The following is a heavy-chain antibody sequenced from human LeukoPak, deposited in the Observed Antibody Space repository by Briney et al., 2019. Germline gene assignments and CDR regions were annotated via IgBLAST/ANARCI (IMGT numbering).Heavy chain of an antibody. CDR3: AKDRREFLDAFDI. Sequence: GGSLRFSCAASGFTFSSDVMHWIRQAPGKGLGWVAFIRYDGSNKYYADSVKGRFAISRDNSKNTLYLQMNSLRAEDTAVYYCAKDRREFLDAFDIWGQGTMVTVSS. J-gene: IGHJ3*02. CDR2: IRYDGSNK. D-gene: IGHD3-10*01. CDR1: GFTFSSDV. V-gene: IGHV3-30*02.